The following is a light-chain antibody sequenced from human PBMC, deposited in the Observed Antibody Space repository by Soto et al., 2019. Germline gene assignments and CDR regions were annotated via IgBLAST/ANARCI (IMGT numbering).Light chain of an antibody. V-gene: IGKV3-20*01. CDR3: QQYGRSPWT. CDR2: GAS. Sequence: IVFTHSPGTLCFSAWHRSTLFSSASQSVSSSYLAWYQQKPGQAPGLIIYGASSRATGIPDRFSGSGSGTDFTLTISRLEPEDFEVYYCQQYGRSPWTFGQGTKV. J-gene: IGKJ1*01. CDR1: QSVSSSY.